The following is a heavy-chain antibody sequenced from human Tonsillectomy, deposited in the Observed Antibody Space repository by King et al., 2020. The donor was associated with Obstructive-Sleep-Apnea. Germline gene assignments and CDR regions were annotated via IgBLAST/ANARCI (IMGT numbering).Heavy chain of an antibody. Sequence: QLVQSGAEVKRAGESLKISCRGSAYSFASFWIGWVRQMPGKGLEWMGIIYPGDSDTRYSPSFQGQVTISADKSINTAYLQRNSLRASDTAMYYCARWHYFASGQDAFDIWGQGTMVTVSS. J-gene: IGHJ3*02. D-gene: IGHD3-10*01. CDR1: AYSFASFW. CDR2: IYPGDSDT. CDR3: ARWHYFASGQDAFDI. V-gene: IGHV5-51*01.